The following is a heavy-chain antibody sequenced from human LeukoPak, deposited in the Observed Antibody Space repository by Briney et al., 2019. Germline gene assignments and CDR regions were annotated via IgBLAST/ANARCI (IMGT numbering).Heavy chain of an antibody. CDR2: ISAYNGNT. CDR3: ARSLVGATTRGAFDI. J-gene: IGHJ3*02. Sequence: GAPVKVSCKASGYTFTSYGISWVRQAPGQGLEWMGWISAYNGNTNYAQKLQGRVTMTTDTSTSTAYMELRSLRSDDTAVYYCARSLVGATTRGAFDIWGQGTMVTVSS. V-gene: IGHV1-18*01. D-gene: IGHD1-26*01. CDR1: GYTFTSYG.